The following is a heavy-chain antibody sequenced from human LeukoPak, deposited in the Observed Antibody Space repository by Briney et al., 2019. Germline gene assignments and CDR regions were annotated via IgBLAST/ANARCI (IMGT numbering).Heavy chain of an antibody. CDR2: IYTSGST. D-gene: IGHD6-6*01. CDR1: GGSISTYY. CDR3: ARDLRQLVSDTFDI. Sequence: SETLSLTCTVSGGSISTYYWSWIRQPAGQGLEWIGRIYTSGSTNSNPSLKGRVTMSVDTSKNQFSLKLSSVTAADTAVYYCARDLRQLVSDTFDIWGQGTMVTVSS. J-gene: IGHJ3*02. V-gene: IGHV4-4*07.